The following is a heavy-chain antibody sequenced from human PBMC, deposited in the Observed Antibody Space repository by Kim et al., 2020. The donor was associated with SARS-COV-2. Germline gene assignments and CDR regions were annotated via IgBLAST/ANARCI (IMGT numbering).Heavy chain of an antibody. CDR3: ARHWGSSTSSYYGMDV. CDR2: IYPGDSDT. D-gene: IGHD2-2*01. J-gene: IGHJ6*02. Sequence: GESLKISCKGSGYSFTSYWIGWVRQMPGKGLEWMGIIYPGDSDTRYSPSFQGQVTISADKSISTAYLQWSSLKASDTAMYYCARHWGSSTSSYYGMDVWGQGTTVTVSS. CDR1: GYSFTSYW. V-gene: IGHV5-51*01.